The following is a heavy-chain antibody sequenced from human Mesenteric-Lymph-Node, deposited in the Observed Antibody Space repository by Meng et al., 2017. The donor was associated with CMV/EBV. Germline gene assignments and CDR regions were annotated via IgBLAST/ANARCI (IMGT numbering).Heavy chain of an antibody. D-gene: IGHD2-2*01. CDR1: GFSFSSYW. CDR2: INSDGGST. CDR3: TRLRFCSGTNCRFYDAFDI. Sequence: GESLKISCAASGFSFSSYWMHWVRQAPGKGLVWVSRINSDGGSTTYADSVKGRFTISRDNAKNTLYLQMSSLRAEDTAVYYCTRLRFCSGTNCRFYDAFDIWGQGTMVTVSS. J-gene: IGHJ3*02. V-gene: IGHV3-74*03.